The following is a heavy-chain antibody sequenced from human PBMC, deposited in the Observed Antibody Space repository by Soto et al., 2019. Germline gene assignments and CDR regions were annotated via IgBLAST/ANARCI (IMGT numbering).Heavy chain of an antibody. CDR2: IRSKAYGGTT. V-gene: IGHV3-49*03. CDR3: TRWAYYDFPYGMDV. Sequence: GGSLRLSCTASGFTFGDYAMSWFRQAPGKGLEWVGFIRSKAYGGTTEYAASVKGRFTISRDDSKSIAYLQMNSLKTEDTAVYYCTRWAYYDFPYGMDVWGQGTTVTVSS. CDR1: GFTFGDYA. J-gene: IGHJ6*02. D-gene: IGHD3-3*01.